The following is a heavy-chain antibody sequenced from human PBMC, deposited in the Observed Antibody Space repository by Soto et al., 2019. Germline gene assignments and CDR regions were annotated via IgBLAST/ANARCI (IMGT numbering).Heavy chain of an antibody. CDR1: GFTFSDSW. V-gene: IGHV3-7*01. D-gene: IGHD4-4*01. J-gene: IGHJ5*01. CDR2: IKPDESEK. Sequence: EVQLVESGGGLVQPGGSLRLSCTASGFTFSDSWMTWVRQAPGKGLEWVARIKPDESEKKYADSVKGRFSISRDNAKNSMYLQMDSLRGEDTAVYYCVRGGSNYASWRHGTLVTVAS. CDR3: VRGGSNYAS.